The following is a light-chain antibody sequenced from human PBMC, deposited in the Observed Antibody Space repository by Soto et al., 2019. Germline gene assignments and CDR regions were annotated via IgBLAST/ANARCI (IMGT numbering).Light chain of an antibody. CDR2: SSN. V-gene: IGLV1-44*01. Sequence: QSVLTQPPSASGTPGQRVTISCSGSNSNIGSNTVNWYQQFPGAAPKLLVYSSNLRPSGVPDRFSGSKSGTSASLAISGLQSEDESDYYCSSYAGSNSLGRAAFGGGTKLTVL. CDR3: SSYAGSNSLGRAA. CDR1: NSNIGSNT. J-gene: IGLJ2*01.